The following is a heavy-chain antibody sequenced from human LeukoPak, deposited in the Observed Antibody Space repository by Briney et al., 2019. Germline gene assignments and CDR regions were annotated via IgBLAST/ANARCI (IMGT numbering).Heavy chain of an antibody. J-gene: IGHJ5*02. CDR3: ARGLFRFDP. V-gene: IGHV4-61*08. CDR1: GGSISSGAYY. Sequence: SETLSLTCAVSGGSISSGAYYWSWIRPPPGKGLEWIGYIYYSGSTNYNPSLKSRVIISVDTSKNQVSLKLSSVSTADTAVYYCARGLFRFDPWGQGTLVTVSS. CDR2: IYYSGST.